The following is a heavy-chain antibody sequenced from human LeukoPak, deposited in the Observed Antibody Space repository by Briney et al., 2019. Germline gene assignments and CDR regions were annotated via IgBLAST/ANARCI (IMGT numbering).Heavy chain of an antibody. Sequence: SETLSLTCAVSGGSFSGYYWSWIRQPPGTGLEWIGEINHSRSTNYNPSLKSRLTMSLDTSKNQVSLKLSSVTAADTAVYYCAREGDSSSVGWFDPWGQGTLVTVSS. CDR3: AREGDSSSVGWFDP. V-gene: IGHV4-34*01. D-gene: IGHD6-13*01. J-gene: IGHJ5*02. CDR2: INHSRST. CDR1: GGSFSGYY.